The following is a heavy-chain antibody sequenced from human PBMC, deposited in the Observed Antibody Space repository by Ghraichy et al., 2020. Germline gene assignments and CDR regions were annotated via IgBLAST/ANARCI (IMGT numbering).Heavy chain of an antibody. Sequence: SETLSLTCTVSGGSISSSSYYWGWIRQPPGKGLEWIGSIYYSGSTYYNPSLKSRVTISVDTSKNQFSLKLSSVTAADTAVYYCARRVVSGSYYPSFDYWGQGTLVTVSS. CDR2: IYYSGST. V-gene: IGHV4-39*07. CDR3: ARRVVSGSYYPSFDY. D-gene: IGHD1-26*01. CDR1: GGSISSSSYY. J-gene: IGHJ4*02.